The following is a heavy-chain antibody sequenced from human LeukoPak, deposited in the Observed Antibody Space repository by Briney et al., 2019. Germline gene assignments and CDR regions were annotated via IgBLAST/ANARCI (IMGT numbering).Heavy chain of an antibody. D-gene: IGHD3-10*01. Sequence: SETLSLTCAVYGGSFSGYYWSWIRQPPGKGLEWIGEINHSGSTNYNPSLKSRVTISVYTSKNHFSLKLSSVTAADTAVYYCAKEITLVRGVVNFDYWGQGTLVTVSS. CDR2: INHSGST. CDR1: GGSFSGYY. V-gene: IGHV4-34*01. CDR3: AKEITLVRGVVNFDY. J-gene: IGHJ4*02.